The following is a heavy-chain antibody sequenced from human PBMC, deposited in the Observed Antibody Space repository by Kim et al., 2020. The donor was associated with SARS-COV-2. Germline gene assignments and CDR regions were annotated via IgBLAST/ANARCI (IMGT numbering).Heavy chain of an antibody. CDR3: ARHNLGQLVYVYYYGMDV. V-gene: IGHV4-39*01. Sequence: SETLSLTCTVSGGSISSSSYYWGWIRQPPGKGLEWIGSIYYSGSTYYNPSLKSRLTISVDTSKNQFSLKLSSVTAADTAVYYCARHNLGQLVYVYYYGMDVWGRGTTVTVSS. CDR2: IYYSGST. CDR1: GGSISSSSYY. J-gene: IGHJ6*02. D-gene: IGHD6-6*01.